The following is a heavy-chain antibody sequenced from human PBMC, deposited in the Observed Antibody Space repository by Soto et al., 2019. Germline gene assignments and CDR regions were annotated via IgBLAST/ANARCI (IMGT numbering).Heavy chain of an antibody. CDR1: GGSLSGYY. V-gene: IGHV4-34*01. Sequence: QVQLQQWGAGLLKPSETLSLNCAVTGGSLSGYYWSWIRQAPGKGLEWIGEVKDGGHTNYSPSLRGRVTISSDTSTNPFSLRLNSVTAADTGVYYCARGQEGVVATHWDQGSLVTVSS. CDR3: ARGQEGVVATH. CDR2: VKDGGHT. J-gene: IGHJ4*02. D-gene: IGHD5-12*01.